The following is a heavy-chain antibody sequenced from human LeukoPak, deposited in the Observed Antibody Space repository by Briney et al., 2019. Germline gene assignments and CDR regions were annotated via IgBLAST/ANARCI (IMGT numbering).Heavy chain of an antibody. J-gene: IGHJ3*02. V-gene: IGHV4-4*07. CDR2: IYTTGRT. CDR1: GGAISSYY. D-gene: IGHD4-17*01. CDR3: ARDLVTVTKGFDI. Sequence: SETLSLTCTVSGGAISSYYWSWIRQPAAKGLEWIGRIYTTGRTDYSASLKSRVTMSVDTSNNQFSLKLSSVTAADTAVYYCARDLVTVTKGFDIWGQGTMVSVSS.